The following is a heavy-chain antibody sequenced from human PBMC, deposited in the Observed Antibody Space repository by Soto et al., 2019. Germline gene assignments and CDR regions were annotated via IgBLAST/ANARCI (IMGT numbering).Heavy chain of an antibody. Sequence: QVTLKESGPVLVKPTETLTLTCTVSGFSLSNARMGVSWIRQPPGKALAWLAHIFSNDEQSYSTYLKSTLTVSKHTSKSQVVRTMTNMDPVDTATYYCARILMEGGYRPNYDYDYGMDVWGQGTTVTVSS. CDR1: GFSLSNARMG. CDR3: ARILMEGGYRPNYDYDYGMDV. V-gene: IGHV2-26*01. CDR2: IFSNDEQ. D-gene: IGHD3-22*01. J-gene: IGHJ6*02.